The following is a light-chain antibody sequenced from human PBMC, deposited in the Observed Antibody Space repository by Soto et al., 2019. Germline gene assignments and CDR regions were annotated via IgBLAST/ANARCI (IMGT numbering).Light chain of an antibody. V-gene: IGLV2-23*01. J-gene: IGLJ1*01. Sequence: QSVLTQPASVSGSPGQSITISCTGTSSDGGSYNLVSWYQQHPGKAPKLMIYEGSKRPSGVSNRFSGSKSGNTASLTISGLQAEDEADYYCCSYAGSSTSIFGTGTKVTVL. CDR2: EGS. CDR3: CSYAGSSTSI. CDR1: SSDGGSYNL.